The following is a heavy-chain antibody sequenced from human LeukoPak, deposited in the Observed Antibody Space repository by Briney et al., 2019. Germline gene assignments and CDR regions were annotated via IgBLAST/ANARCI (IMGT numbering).Heavy chain of an antibody. J-gene: IGHJ6*02. CDR3: HNSGSYPRYYYYGMDV. Sequence: SVKVSCKASGGTFSSYAISWVRQAPGQGLEWMGGIIPIFGTANYAQKFQGRVTITADESTSTAHMELSSLRSEDTAVYYCHNSGSYPRYYYYGMDVWGQGTTVTVSS. CDR2: IIPIFGTA. D-gene: IGHD1-26*01. V-gene: IGHV1-69*13. CDR1: GGTFSSYA.